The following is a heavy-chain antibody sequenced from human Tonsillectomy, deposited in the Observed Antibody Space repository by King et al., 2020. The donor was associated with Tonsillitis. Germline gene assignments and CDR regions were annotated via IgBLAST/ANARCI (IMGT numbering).Heavy chain of an antibody. Sequence: VQLVQSGAEVKKPGSSVKVSCKASGGTFSSYAISWVRQAPGLGLEWMGGIIPIFGTAYYAQKFQGRVTITADESTSTAYMELSSLRSEDTAVYYCARGIVGAHTSAFDIWGQGTMVTVSS. CDR2: IIPIFGTA. D-gene: IGHD1-26*01. CDR1: GGTFSSYA. V-gene: IGHV1-69*12. CDR3: ARGIVGAHTSAFDI. J-gene: IGHJ3*02.